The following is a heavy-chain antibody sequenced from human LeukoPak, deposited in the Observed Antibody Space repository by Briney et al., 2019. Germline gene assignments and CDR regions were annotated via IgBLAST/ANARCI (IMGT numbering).Heavy chain of an antibody. Sequence: GASVKVSCKASGYTFTAYYIHWVRQAPGQGLEWMGWISPNSGGTDDAQKFQGRVTMTRDTSISTAYVELSSLTSDDTAVYYCAIQPWGSGNNWYFDLWGRGTLVTVSS. CDR1: GYTFTAYY. V-gene: IGHV1-2*02. J-gene: IGHJ2*01. CDR3: AIQPWGSGNNWYFDL. CDR2: ISPNSGGT. D-gene: IGHD7-27*01.